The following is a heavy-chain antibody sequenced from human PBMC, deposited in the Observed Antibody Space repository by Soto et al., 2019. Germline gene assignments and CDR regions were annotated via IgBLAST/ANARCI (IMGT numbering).Heavy chain of an antibody. J-gene: IGHJ6*02. CDR1: GYSFTSYW. CDR2: IDPSDSYT. D-gene: IGHD3-22*01. V-gene: IGHV5-10-1*01. CDR3: ASSYYYDSSGYYPPHYYYYGMDV. Sequence: PGESLKISCKGSGYSFTSYWISWVRQMPGKGLEWMGRIDPSDSYTNYSPSFQGHVTISADKSISTAYLQWSSLKASDTAMYYCASSYYYDSSGYYPPHYYYYGMDVWGQGTTVTVSS.